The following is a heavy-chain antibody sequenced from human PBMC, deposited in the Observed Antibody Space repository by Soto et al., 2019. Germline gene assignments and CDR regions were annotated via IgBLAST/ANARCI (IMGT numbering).Heavy chain of an antibody. CDR3: AKDIVVVPAAIIDGAFDI. CDR2: ISYDGSNK. D-gene: IGHD2-2*01. CDR1: GFTFSSYG. J-gene: IGHJ3*02. Sequence: GGSLRLSCAAPGFTFSSYGMHWVRQAPGKGLEWVAVISYDGSNKYYADSVKGRFTISRDNSKNTLYLQMNSLRAEDTAVYYCAKDIVVVPAAIIDGAFDIWGQGTMVT. V-gene: IGHV3-30*18.